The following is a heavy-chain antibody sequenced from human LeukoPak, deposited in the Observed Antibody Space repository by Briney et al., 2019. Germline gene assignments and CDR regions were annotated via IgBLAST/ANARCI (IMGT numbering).Heavy chain of an antibody. CDR1: GFTFSSYG. CDR2: ITSTNHI. V-gene: IGHV3-21*01. Sequence: GGSLRLSCAASGFTFSSYGMNWVRQAPGQGLEWVSSITSTNHIYYADSVKGRFTISRDNAKNSLYLQMNSLRAEDTAVYYCARADKVGYSSGWYANWGQGTLVTVSS. CDR3: ARADKVGYSSGWYAN. J-gene: IGHJ4*02. D-gene: IGHD6-19*01.